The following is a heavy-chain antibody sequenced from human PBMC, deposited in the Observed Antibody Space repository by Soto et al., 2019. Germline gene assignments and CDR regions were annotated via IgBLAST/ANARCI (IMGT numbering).Heavy chain of an antibody. J-gene: IGHJ4*02. V-gene: IGHV1-18*01. Sequence: ASLKVSCKASGYTFSSYGISWVRQAPGQGLEWMGWISAYNGNTNYAQKLQGRVTMTTDTSTSTAYMELRSLRSDDTAVYYCARVGSDYDILTGTLDYWGQGTLVTVSS. CDR1: GYTFSSYG. CDR3: ARVGSDYDILTGTLDY. CDR2: ISAYNGNT. D-gene: IGHD3-9*01.